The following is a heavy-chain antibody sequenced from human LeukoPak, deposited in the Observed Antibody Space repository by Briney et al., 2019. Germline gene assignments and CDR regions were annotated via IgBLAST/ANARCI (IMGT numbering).Heavy chain of an antibody. V-gene: IGHV3-20*04. CDR2: INWNGGGT. CDR3: VRDLRSGSYGNYFDH. Sequence: PGGSLRLSCAASGFTFDDYGMSWVRQAPGTGLEWVSGINWNGGGTGYVDSVKGRFTISRDNAKNSLYLQMNSLRAEDTALYYCVRDLRSGSYGNYFDHWGRGTLVTVSS. J-gene: IGHJ4*02. D-gene: IGHD1-26*01. CDR1: GFTFDDYG.